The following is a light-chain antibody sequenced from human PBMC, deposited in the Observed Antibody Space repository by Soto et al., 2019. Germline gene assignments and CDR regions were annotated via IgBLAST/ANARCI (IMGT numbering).Light chain of an antibody. CDR3: QQYHRPPLT. CDR1: QNFLYSCNNKNQ. J-gene: IGKJ4*01. Sequence: DIVMTQYAGSLAVSLRERATIKCKSSQNFLYSCNNKNQLDWYQQKPGQTPKLLIYWASTRESGVPDRFSGSGSGIYFILHSTSVQAEDVSVYYSQQYHRPPLTLGGGTKV. CDR2: WAS. V-gene: IGKV4-1*01.